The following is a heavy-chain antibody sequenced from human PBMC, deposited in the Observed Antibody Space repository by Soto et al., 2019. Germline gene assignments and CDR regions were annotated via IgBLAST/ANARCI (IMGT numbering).Heavy chain of an antibody. J-gene: IGHJ4*02. D-gene: IGHD5-12*01. CDR2: IYYSGTH. CDR3: ARVQMATLYFDD. V-gene: IGHV4-59*01. CDR1: SGSITGYY. Sequence: SETLSLTCTVSSGSITGYYWSWVRQPPGKGLEWIGYIYYSGTHDYNPSLSSRLTISVDTSKNLFSLKLNSVTAADTAVYYCARVQMATLYFDDWGQGTLVTVSS.